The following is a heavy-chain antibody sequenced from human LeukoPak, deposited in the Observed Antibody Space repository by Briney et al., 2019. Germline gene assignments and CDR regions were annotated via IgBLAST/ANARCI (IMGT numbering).Heavy chain of an antibody. V-gene: IGHV4-4*07. CDR3: VIGVGWQPDY. Sequence: PSETLSLTCTVSGGSISSYYWSWIRQPAGKGLEWIGRIYTSGSTNYNASLKSRVSMSVDTSKNQFSLKLRSVTAADTAVYYCVIGVGWQPDYWGQGALVTVSS. CDR2: IYTSGST. D-gene: IGHD2-15*01. CDR1: GGSISSYY. J-gene: IGHJ4*02.